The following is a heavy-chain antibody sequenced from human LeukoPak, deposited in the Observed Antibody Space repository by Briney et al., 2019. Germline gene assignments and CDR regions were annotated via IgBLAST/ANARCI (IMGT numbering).Heavy chain of an antibody. CDR1: GFIFSSYS. D-gene: IGHD6-13*01. Sequence: GGSLRLSCAASGFIFSSYSMSWVRQAPGKGLEWVSVITGSGGNTYYADSVKGRFTISKDNSKNTVYLQMSSLRVGDTAVYYCAKAASSSWPSYYYGMDVWGQGTTVTASS. CDR2: ITGSGGNT. V-gene: IGHV3-23*01. CDR3: AKAASSSWPSYYYGMDV. J-gene: IGHJ6*02.